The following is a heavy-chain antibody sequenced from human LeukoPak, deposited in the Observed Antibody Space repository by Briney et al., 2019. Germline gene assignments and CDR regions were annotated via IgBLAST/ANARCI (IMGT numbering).Heavy chain of an antibody. CDR1: GFTFSAYA. D-gene: IGHD5-18*01. CDR3: TTPHETSPTALFYYSYYGFDF. V-gene: IGHV3-23*01. J-gene: IGHJ6*02. Sequence: GGSLRLPPAASGFTFSAYAMSWVRRAPGNGREWWSAISGSGVSIYYAGTVKSRFTISRDNSKYSLYLQMNSLRTEDTAVYDCTTPHETSPTALFYYSYYGFDFWGQGTTVTVSS. CDR2: ISGSGVSI.